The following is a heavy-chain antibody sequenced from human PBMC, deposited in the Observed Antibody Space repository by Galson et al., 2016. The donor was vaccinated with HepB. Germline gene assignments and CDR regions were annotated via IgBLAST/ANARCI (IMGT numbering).Heavy chain of an antibody. Sequence: SLRLSCAASGFTFSSYGMHWVRQAPGKGLEWVAVIWNDGSNKYYADSVKGRFIISRDNSKNTLYLQMNSLRAEDTAVYYCAREKNVAVPAALDYWGQGTLVTVSS. CDR1: GFTFSSYG. CDR3: AREKNVAVPAALDY. J-gene: IGHJ4*02. CDR2: IWNDGSNK. D-gene: IGHD2-2*01. V-gene: IGHV3-33*01.